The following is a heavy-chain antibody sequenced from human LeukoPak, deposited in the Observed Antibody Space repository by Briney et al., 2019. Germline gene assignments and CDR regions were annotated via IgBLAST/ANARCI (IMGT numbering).Heavy chain of an antibody. J-gene: IGHJ4*02. CDR2: MSPNSGDT. CDR1: GYSFSICD. D-gene: IGHD7-27*01. Sequence: ASVKVSCKASGYSFSICDINWVRQATGQRPEWMGWMSPNSGDTGYAQKFQDRVTMTRNTSISTAYMELSSLRSDDTAVYYCARGPPNWGYDYWGPGTLVTVSS. V-gene: IGHV1-8*01. CDR3: ARGPPNWGYDY.